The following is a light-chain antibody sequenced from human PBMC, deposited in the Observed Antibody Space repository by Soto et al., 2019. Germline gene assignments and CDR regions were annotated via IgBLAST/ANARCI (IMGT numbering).Light chain of an antibody. J-gene: IGLJ1*01. CDR2: EVS. CDR3: SSYTSSNTYV. Sequence: QSALTQPASVSGSPGQSITISCTGTSSDVGNYNYVSWYQQHPGKAPKDMIHEVSNRPSGVSNRFSGSKSGNTASLTISGLQAEDEADYYCSSYTSSNTYVFGSGTKVTVL. V-gene: IGLV2-14*01. CDR1: SSDVGNYNY.